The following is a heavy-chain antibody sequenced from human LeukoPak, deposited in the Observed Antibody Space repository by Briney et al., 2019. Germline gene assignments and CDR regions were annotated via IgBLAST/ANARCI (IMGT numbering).Heavy chain of an antibody. CDR3: AREVDPAAGYFDY. V-gene: IGHV4-30-4*01. CDR1: GGSISSGDYY. J-gene: IGHJ4*02. Sequence: PSETLSLTCTVSGGSISSGDYYWSWIRQPPGKGLEWIGYIYYSGSTYYNPSLKSRVTISVDTSKNQFSLKLSSVTAADTAVYYCAREVDPAAGYFDYWGQGTLVTVSP. D-gene: IGHD6-13*01. CDR2: IYYSGST.